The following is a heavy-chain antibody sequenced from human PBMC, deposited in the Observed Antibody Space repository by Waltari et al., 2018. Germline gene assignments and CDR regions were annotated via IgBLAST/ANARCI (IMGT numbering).Heavy chain of an antibody. CDR1: GFRTDW. J-gene: IGHJ3*02. Sequence: DVQPVESGGGLVQPGGSLRRSCEVSGFRTDWMDWVRQAPGKGLQWVANINEDGGEKYDLDSVKVRFTISRDNAKKLVYLEMNTLRAEDTATYYCSKRLEIWGRGTMVAVS. CDR3: SKRLEI. V-gene: IGHV3-7*01. CDR2: INEDGGEK.